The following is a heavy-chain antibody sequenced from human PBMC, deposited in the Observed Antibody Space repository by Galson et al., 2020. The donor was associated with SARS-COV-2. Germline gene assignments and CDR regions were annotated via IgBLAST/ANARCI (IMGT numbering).Heavy chain of an antibody. CDR1: GFNFSNFG. CDR3: AKVGAGLRWSEAFDI. J-gene: IGHJ3*02. Sequence: LSLTCAASGFNFSNFGIHWVRPPPGKGLAWVPLITCDETKKYYADSVKGPFTLSRDNSNNTLYLQMNSLRAEDTAVYYCAKVGAGLRWSEAFDIWGQGTMVTVAS. D-gene: IGHD2-15*01. CDR2: ITCDETKK. V-gene: IGHV3-30*18.